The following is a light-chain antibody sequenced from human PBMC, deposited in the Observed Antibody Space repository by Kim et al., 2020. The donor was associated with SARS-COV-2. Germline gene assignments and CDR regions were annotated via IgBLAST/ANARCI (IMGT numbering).Light chain of an antibody. CDR2: WSS. J-gene: IGKJ1*01. CDR1: QTVLSRSTNKNY. CDR3: QQYYSTPT. V-gene: IGKV4-1*01. Sequence: DIVMTQSPDSLAVSLGERATINCKSSQTVLSRSTNKNYLAWYQQKPRQPPKLLIYWSSTRESGVPDRFSGSGSGTDFTLTISTLQAEDVAVYYCQQYYSTPTFGQGTKVDIK.